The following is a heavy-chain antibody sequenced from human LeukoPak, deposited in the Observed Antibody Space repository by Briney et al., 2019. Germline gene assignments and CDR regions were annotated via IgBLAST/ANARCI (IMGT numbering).Heavy chain of an antibody. Sequence: ASVKVSCKASGYTFTTYAIHWVRQAPGQRLEWLGWINTGNGDTRYSQTFQGRVTITRDTSASTAYMELSSLRPEDTAVYYCARDMGSGSLHYWGQGTLVTVSS. J-gene: IGHJ4*02. D-gene: IGHD1-26*01. V-gene: IGHV1-3*04. CDR2: INTGNGDT. CDR3: ARDMGSGSLHY. CDR1: GYTFTTYA.